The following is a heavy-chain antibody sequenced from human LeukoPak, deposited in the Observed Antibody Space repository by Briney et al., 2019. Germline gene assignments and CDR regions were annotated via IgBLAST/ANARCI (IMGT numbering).Heavy chain of an antibody. CDR2: ISGSDGST. Sequence: PGGSLRLSCAASGFTFSSYAMSWVRQAPGKGLEWVSAISGSDGSTYYADSVKGRFTISRDNAKNSLYLQMNSLRAEDTAVYYCARSGFGELLGYYGMNVWGQGTTVTVSS. CDR3: ARSGFGELLGYYGMNV. J-gene: IGHJ6*02. CDR1: GFTFSSYA. D-gene: IGHD3-10*01. V-gene: IGHV3-23*01.